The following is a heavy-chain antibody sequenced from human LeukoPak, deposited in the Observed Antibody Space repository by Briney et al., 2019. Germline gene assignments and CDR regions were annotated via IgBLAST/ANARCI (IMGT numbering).Heavy chain of an antibody. Sequence: GGSLRLSCAASGFTFSSYGMHWVRQAPGKGLEWVAVISYDGSNKYYADSVKGRFTISRDNSKNTLYLQMNSLRTEDTAVYYCAPGGDYTFFDYWGQGTLVTVSS. CDR2: ISYDGSNK. D-gene: IGHD4-17*01. CDR3: APGGDYTFFDY. J-gene: IGHJ4*02. V-gene: IGHV3-30*03. CDR1: GFTFSSYG.